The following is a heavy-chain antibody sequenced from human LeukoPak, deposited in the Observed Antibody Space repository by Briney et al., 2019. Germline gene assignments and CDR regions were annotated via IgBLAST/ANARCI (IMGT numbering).Heavy chain of an antibody. CDR3: ARDKQWLFCFDQ. CDR2: ISYDGTNK. CDR1: GFSFSDYA. V-gene: IGHV3-30-3*01. Sequence: GGPLRLSCGASGFSFSDYAMHWVRQAPAKGLEWVAVISYDGTNKHYADSVKGRFTISRDNSKNTLYLQMNSLRAEDTAVYYCARDKQWLFCFDQWGQGTPVTVSS. J-gene: IGHJ4*02. D-gene: IGHD6-19*01.